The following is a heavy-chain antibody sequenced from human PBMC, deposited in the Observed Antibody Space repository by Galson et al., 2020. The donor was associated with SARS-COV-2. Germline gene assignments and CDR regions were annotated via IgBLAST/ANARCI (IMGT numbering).Heavy chain of an antibody. CDR1: GYSVSTTNY. Sequence: SETLSLTCTVSGYSVSTTNYWGWVRQPPGRGLEWIGSVYPSGTTYYNPSLKSRVTISVDTSKNQFSLRLDSVTAADTALYYCARPGVNMIVVITGPGWYFGLWSRGTLDTVAS. CDR2: VYPSGTT. D-gene: IGHD3-22*01. J-gene: IGHJ2*01. CDR3: ARPGVNMIVVITGPGWYFGL. V-gene: IGHV4-38-2*02.